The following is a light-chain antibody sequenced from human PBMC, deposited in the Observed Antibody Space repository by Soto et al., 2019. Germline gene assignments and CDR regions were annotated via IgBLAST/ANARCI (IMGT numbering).Light chain of an antibody. Sequence: QSVLTQPHSASGTPGQRVTISCSGSSSNIGSNYVYWYQQLPGTVPQLLIYRNSERPSGVPDRFSGSKSGTSASLAISGLGSEDEADYYCAAWDDSLSGVVFGGGTKVTVL. CDR2: RNS. CDR3: AAWDDSLSGVV. J-gene: IGLJ2*01. CDR1: SSNIGSNY. V-gene: IGLV1-47*01.